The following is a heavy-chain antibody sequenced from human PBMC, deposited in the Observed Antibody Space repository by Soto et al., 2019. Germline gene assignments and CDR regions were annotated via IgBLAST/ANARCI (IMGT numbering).Heavy chain of an antibody. J-gene: IGHJ1*01. CDR1: GGTFSSYA. D-gene: IGHD3-10*01. V-gene: IGHV1-69*01. CDR3: ARSALLLWFGESLHRAEYFQH. Sequence: QVQLVQSGAEVKKPGSSVKVSCKASGGTFSSYAISWVRQAPGQGLEWMGGIIPIFGTANYAQKFQGRVTISADESTSTAYMELSSLRSEDTAVYYCARSALLLWFGESLHRAEYFQHWGQGTLVTVSS. CDR2: IIPIFGTA.